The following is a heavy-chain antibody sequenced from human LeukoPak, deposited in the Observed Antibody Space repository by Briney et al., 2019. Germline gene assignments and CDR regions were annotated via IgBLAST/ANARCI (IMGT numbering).Heavy chain of an antibody. CDR2: IYYSGTT. D-gene: IGHD3-3*01. Sequence: SETLSLTCTVSGGSISNTSYYWGWIRQPPGKGLEWIGSIYYSGTTYYNPSLKSRVTISVDTSKNQFSLKLSSATAADTAFYYCAREMLNGSGYFDYWGQGTLVTVSS. V-gene: IGHV4-39*07. CDR3: AREMLNGSGYFDY. CDR1: GGSISNTSYY. J-gene: IGHJ4*02.